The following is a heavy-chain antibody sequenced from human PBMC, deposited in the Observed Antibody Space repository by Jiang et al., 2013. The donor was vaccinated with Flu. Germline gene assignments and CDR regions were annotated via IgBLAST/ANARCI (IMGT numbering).Heavy chain of an antibody. CDR1: GFTFDDYA. CDR2: ISWNSGSI. D-gene: IGHD1-1*01. CDR3: AKDKGGKKLGTIDY. J-gene: IGHJ4*02. Sequence: RLSCAASGFTFDDYAMHWVRQAPGKGLEWVSGISWNSGSIGYADSVKGRFTISRDNAKNSLYLQMNSLRAEDTALYYCAKDKGGKKLGTIDYWGQGTLVTVSS. V-gene: IGHV3-9*01.